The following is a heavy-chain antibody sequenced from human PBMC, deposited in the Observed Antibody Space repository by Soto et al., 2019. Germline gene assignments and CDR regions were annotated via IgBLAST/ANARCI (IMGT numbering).Heavy chain of an antibody. CDR2: ISSNGGST. CDR1: GFTFSSYA. J-gene: IGHJ6*02. V-gene: IGHV3-64D*08. Sequence: GGSLRLSCSASGFTFSSYAMHWVRQAPGKGLEYVSAISSNGGSTYYADSVKGRFTISRDNSKNTLYLQMSSLRAEDTAVYYCVKERVVVPAASGYGMDVWGQGTTVTVSS. CDR3: VKERVVVPAASGYGMDV. D-gene: IGHD2-2*01.